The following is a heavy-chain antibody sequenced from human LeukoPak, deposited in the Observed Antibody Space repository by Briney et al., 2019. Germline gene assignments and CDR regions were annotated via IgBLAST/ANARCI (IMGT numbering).Heavy chain of an antibody. CDR2: MNPNSGNT. CDR1: GYTFTSYD. D-gene: IGHD6-6*01. V-gene: IGHV1-8*01. J-gene: IGHJ4*02. Sequence: GASVKVSCKASGYTFTSYDINWVRQATGQGLEWMGWMNPNSGNTGYAQKFQGRVTMTRNTSINTAYMELSSLRSEDTAVYYCARLDSSSSGRGFDYWGQGTLVTVSS. CDR3: ARLDSSSSGRGFDY.